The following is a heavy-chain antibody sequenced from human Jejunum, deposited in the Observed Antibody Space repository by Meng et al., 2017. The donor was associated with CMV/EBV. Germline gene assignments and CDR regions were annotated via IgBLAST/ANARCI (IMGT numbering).Heavy chain of an antibody. CDR3: ARDLSVDYDVFSAWYYAFDH. CDR2: MNPSGGST. Sequence: TSFYIHWVRKAPGQGLEWVGIMNPSGGSTTDVQKFQGRVSMTSDTSTSTVYMELSSLRSEDTAVYYCARDLSVDYDVFSAWYYAFDHWGQGTLVTVSS. CDR1: TSFY. J-gene: IGHJ4*02. D-gene: IGHD3-3*01. V-gene: IGHV1-46*01.